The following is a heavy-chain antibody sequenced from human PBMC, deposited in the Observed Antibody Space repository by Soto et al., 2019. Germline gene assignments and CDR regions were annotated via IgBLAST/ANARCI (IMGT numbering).Heavy chain of an antibody. J-gene: IGHJ5*02. V-gene: IGHV4-31*03. Sequence: PSETLSLTCTVSGGSISSGGYYWSWIRQHPGKGLEWIGYIYYSGSTYYNPSLKSRVTISVDTSKNQFSLKLSSVTAADTAVYYCARDALGGWNYARWFDPWGQGTLVTVSS. D-gene: IGHD1-7*01. CDR2: IYYSGST. CDR1: GGSISSGGYY. CDR3: ARDALGGWNYARWFDP.